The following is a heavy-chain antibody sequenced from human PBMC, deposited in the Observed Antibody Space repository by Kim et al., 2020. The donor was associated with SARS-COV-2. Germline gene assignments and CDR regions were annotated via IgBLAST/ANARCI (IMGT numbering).Heavy chain of an antibody. CDR1: GFSFTNNY. CDR3: ARDLRDGGVLDI. V-gene: IGHV3-72*01. J-gene: IGHJ3*02. D-gene: IGHD3-16*01. CDR2: IKHKSHGYTT. Sequence: GGSLRLSCAASGFSFTNNYVNWVRQAPGKGLEWVGRIKHKSHGYTTEYAASVQGRFSISRDDSKNSVFLQMNSLKTEDTAVYYCARDLRDGGVLDIWGQG.